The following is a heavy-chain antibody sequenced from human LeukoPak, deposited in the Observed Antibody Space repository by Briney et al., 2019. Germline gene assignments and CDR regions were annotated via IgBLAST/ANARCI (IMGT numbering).Heavy chain of an antibody. CDR1: GFTFSNAK. J-gene: IGHJ4*02. D-gene: IGHD3-3*01. Sequence: GGSLRLSCAPSGFTFSNAKMSWVRQAPGKGLEWVGRIKSKTDGGTTDYAAPVKGRFTISRDDSKNTLYLQMITLETEDTAVYYCTGGVESGNYLHYWGQGTLVTVSS. V-gene: IGHV3-15*01. CDR2: IKSKTDGGTT. CDR3: TGGVESGNYLHY.